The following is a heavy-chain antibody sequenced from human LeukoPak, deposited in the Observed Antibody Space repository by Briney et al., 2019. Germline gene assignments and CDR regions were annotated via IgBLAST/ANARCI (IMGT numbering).Heavy chain of an antibody. CDR2: ISAYNGNT. Sequence: ASVKVSCKASGYTFTSYGISWVRQAPGQGLEWMGWISAYNGNTNYAQKLQGRVTMTTDTSTSTAYMELRSLRSDDTAVYYCARGRGIAARRDYYYYMDVCGKGTPVTVSS. J-gene: IGHJ6*03. CDR1: GYTFTSYG. D-gene: IGHD6-6*01. CDR3: ARGRGIAARRDYYYYMDV. V-gene: IGHV1-18*01.